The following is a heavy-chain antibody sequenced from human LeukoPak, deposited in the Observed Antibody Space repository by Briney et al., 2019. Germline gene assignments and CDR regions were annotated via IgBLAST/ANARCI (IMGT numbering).Heavy chain of an antibody. J-gene: IGHJ4*02. CDR3: ARGYSSGWYVPQGYYYFDY. CDR2: MNPNSGNT. D-gene: IGHD6-19*01. Sequence: GASVKVSCKASGYTFTSYDINWVRQATGQGLEWMGWMNPNSGNTGYAQKFQGRVTMTRNTSISTAYMELSSLRSEDTAVYYCARGYSSGWYVPQGYYYFDYWGQGTLVTVSS. CDR1: GYTFTSYD. V-gene: IGHV1-8*01.